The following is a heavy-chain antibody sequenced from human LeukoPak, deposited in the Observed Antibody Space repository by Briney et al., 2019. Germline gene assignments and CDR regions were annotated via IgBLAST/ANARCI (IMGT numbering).Heavy chain of an antibody. CDR2: ISYDGSNK. V-gene: IGHV3-30-3*01. J-gene: IGHJ4*02. D-gene: IGHD1-26*01. CDR3: AKAREVGASDSASN. Sequence: GGSLRLSCAASGFTFSSYAMHWVRQAPGKGLEWVAVISYDGSNKYCADSVKGRFTISRDNSKNTLYLQMNSLRAEDTAVYYCAKAREVGASDSASNWGQGTLVTVSS. CDR1: GFTFSSYA.